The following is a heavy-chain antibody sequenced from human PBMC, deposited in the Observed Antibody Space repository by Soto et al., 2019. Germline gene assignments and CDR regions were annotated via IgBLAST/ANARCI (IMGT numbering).Heavy chain of an antibody. CDR1: GFTFSSYA. D-gene: IGHD3-10*01. V-gene: IGHV3-30-3*01. J-gene: IGHJ5*02. CDR3: AREMVRGVISWFDP. CDR2: ISYDGSNK. Sequence: QVQLVESGGGGVQPGRSLRLSCAASGFTFSSYAMHWVRQAPGKGLEWVAVISYDGSNKYYADSVKGRFTISRDNSKNTLYLQMNSLRAEDTAVYYCAREMVRGVISWFDPWGQGTLVTVSS.